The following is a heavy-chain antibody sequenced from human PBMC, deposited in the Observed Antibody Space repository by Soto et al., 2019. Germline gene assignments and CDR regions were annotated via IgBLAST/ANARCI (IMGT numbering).Heavy chain of an antibody. V-gene: IGHV4-59*01. CDR3: ASELSKHAY. Sequence: SDTLSLTCTVSGGSISSYYWSWIRQPPGKGLEWIGYIYYSGSTNYNPSLKSRVTISVDTSKNQFSLKLSSVTAADTAVYYCASELSKHAYRGQGTLVPVSS. CDR2: IYYSGST. J-gene: IGHJ4*02. CDR1: GGSISSYY.